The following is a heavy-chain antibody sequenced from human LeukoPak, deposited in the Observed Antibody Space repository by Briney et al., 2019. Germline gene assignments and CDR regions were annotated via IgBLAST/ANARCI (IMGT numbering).Heavy chain of an antibody. CDR1: GFTFSGHW. J-gene: IGHJ4*02. CDR2: INEEGSDS. D-gene: IGHD1-1*01. Sequence: GGSLRLSCAASGFTFSGHWIHWVRQAPGMGLVWVSRINEEGSDSMYEESVKGRFTISRDNAKNTVYLQMNSLRVEDTAVYYCVRDETLWTLDWWGQGTLVTVSS. V-gene: IGHV3-74*03. CDR3: VRDETLWTLDW.